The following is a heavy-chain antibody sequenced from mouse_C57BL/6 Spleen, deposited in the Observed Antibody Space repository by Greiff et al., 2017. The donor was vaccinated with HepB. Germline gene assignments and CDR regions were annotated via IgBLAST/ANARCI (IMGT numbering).Heavy chain of an antibody. V-gene: IGHV1-50*01. J-gene: IGHJ2*01. D-gene: IGHD2-2*01. CDR3: ARWLRDYFDY. CDR1: GYTFTSYW. Sequence: QVQLKQPGAELVKPGASVKLSCKASGYTFTSYWMQWVKQRPGQGLEWIGEIDPSDSYTNYNQKFKGKATLTVDTSSSTAYMQLSSLTSEDSAVYYCARWLRDYFDYWGQGTTLTVSS. CDR2: IDPSDSYT.